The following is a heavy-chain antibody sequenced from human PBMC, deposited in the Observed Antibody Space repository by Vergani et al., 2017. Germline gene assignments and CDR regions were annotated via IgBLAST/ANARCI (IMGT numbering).Heavy chain of an antibody. V-gene: IGHV3-7*01. CDR3: ARDNLPSGFGSGTVDY. Sequence: EVQLVESGGGLVQPGGSLRLSCAASGFTFSSYWMSWVRQAPGKGLEWVAFIRYDGSNKYYADSVKGRFTISRDNAKNSLYLQMNSLRAEDTAVYYCARDNLPSGFGSGTVDYWGQGTLVTVSS. D-gene: IGHD3-10*01. CDR1: GFTFSSYW. J-gene: IGHJ4*02. CDR2: IRYDGSNK.